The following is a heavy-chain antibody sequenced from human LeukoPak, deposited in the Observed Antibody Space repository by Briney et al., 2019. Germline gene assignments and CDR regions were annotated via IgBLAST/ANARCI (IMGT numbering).Heavy chain of an antibody. Sequence: ASVKVSCKASGYTFTSYGISWVRQAPGQGLEWMGRINPNSGGTNYAQKFQGRVTMTRDTSISTAYMELSRLKSDDTAVYYCAREKVRQSGMDVWGQGATVTVSS. J-gene: IGHJ6*02. D-gene: IGHD2-2*01. CDR3: AREKVRQSGMDV. V-gene: IGHV1-2*06. CDR1: GYTFTSYG. CDR2: INPNSGGT.